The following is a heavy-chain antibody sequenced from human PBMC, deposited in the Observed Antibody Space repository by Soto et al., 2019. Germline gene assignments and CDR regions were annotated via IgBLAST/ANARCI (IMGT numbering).Heavy chain of an antibody. CDR3: ARVQRPDIVVVVAATPGWFDP. D-gene: IGHD2-15*01. J-gene: IGHJ5*02. V-gene: IGHV3-48*01. Sequence: GSLRLSCAASGFTFSSYSMNWVRQAPGKGLEWVSYISSSSSTIYYADSVKGRFTISRDNAKNSLYLQMNSLRAEDTAVYYCARVQRPDIVVVVAATPGWFDPWGQGTLVTVSS. CDR2: ISSSSSTI. CDR1: GFTFSSYS.